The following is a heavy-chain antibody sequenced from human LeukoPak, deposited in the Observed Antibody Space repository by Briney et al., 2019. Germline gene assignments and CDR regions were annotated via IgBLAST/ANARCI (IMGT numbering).Heavy chain of an antibody. Sequence: SETLSPTCAVSGYSISGDYYRGLIRQSPGKGLEWIGSIYHSGSTHYNPSLKSRVTISVDTSMNQFPLMLNSVTAADAVLYYSARDRSVTTTPGFDHWGQGTLVTVSS. CDR2: IYHSGST. J-gene: IGHJ4*02. CDR3: ARDRSVTTTPGFDH. D-gene: IGHD4-17*01. V-gene: IGHV4-38-2*02. CDR1: GYSISGDYY.